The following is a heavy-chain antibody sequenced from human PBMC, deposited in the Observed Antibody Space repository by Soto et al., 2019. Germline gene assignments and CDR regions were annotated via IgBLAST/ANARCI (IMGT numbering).Heavy chain of an antibody. Sequence: QVQLVQSGAEVKKPGSSVKVSCKASGGTFSSYTISWVRQAPGQGLEWMGRIIPILGIANYPQKFQGRVTINADKSTSTADMELSSLRSEDTAVYYCASYRSSSSGSAEYFQHWGQGTLVTVSS. CDR2: IIPILGIA. J-gene: IGHJ1*01. CDR3: ASYRSSSSGSAEYFQH. D-gene: IGHD6-6*01. V-gene: IGHV1-69*02. CDR1: GGTFSSYT.